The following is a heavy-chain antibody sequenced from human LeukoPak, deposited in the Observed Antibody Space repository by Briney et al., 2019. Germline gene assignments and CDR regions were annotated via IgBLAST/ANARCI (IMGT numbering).Heavy chain of an antibody. V-gene: IGHV4-61*08. CDR3: ARSTGSTMFIDY. Sequence: SETLSLTCTVSGGSISSGDYYWSWIRQPPGKGLEWIGYIYYSGNTDYNPSLKSRVAISVDTSKNQFSLKLSSVTAADTAVYYCARSTGSTMFIDYWGQGTLVTVSS. D-gene: IGHD3-10*02. CDR1: GGSISSGDYY. J-gene: IGHJ4*02. CDR2: IYYSGNT.